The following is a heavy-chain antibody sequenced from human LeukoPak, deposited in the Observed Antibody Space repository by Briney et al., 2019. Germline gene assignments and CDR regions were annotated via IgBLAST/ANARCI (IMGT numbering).Heavy chain of an antibody. J-gene: IGHJ4*02. V-gene: IGHV4-34*01. D-gene: IGHD3-3*01. CDR3: ARGAPITIFGVVITHRAYFDY. CDR1: GGSFGGYY. Sequence: SETLSLTCAVYGGSFGGYYWSWIRQPPGKGLEWIGEINHSGSTNYNPSLKSRVTISVDTSKNQFSLKLSSVTAADAAVYYCARGAPITIFGVVITHRAYFDYWGQGTLVTVSS. CDR2: INHSGST.